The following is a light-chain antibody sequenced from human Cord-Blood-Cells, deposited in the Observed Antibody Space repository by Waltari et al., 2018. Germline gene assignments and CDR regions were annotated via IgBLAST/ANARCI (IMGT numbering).Light chain of an antibody. V-gene: IGLV2-8*01. CDR2: EIS. CDR1: SSDVGGYNY. Sequence: QSALTQPPSASGSPGQSVTISCTGTSSDVGGYNYVSWYHQHPGKAPKLMIYEISKLPSGVPDRFSCSKSGNTASLTVAGLQAEDEADYYCSSYAGSNNPHVVFGGGTKLTVL. CDR3: SSYAGSNNPHVV. J-gene: IGLJ2*01.